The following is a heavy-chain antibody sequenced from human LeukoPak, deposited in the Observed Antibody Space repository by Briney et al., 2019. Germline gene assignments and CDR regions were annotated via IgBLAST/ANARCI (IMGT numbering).Heavy chain of an antibody. CDR2: FSSDGTTK. V-gene: IGHV3-30*07. D-gene: IGHD3-10*01. CDR3: ARGGLIWFGDQGAFDI. CDR1: GFTFSIYS. Sequence: PGGSLRLSCTASGFTFSIYSIHWVRQAPGKGLEWVAVFSSDGTTKFYADSVKGRFTISRDNSKNTLYLQMNSLRAEDTAVYYCARGGLIWFGDQGAFDIWGQGTMVTVSS. J-gene: IGHJ3*02.